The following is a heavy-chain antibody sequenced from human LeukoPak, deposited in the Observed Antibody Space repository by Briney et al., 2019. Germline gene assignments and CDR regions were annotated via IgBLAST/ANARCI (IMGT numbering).Heavy chain of an antibody. V-gene: IGHV3-74*01. J-gene: IGHJ4*02. CDR1: GSSSSTYW. CDR3: RYYDSIGSQPAY. CDR2: INSDGSST. D-gene: IGHD3-22*01. Sequence: PGGSLRVSCVAPGSSSSTYWMYWVRQAPGKGLVWVSRINSDGSSTNYADSVKGRFTISRDNAKNTLYLQMNSLRAEDTAVYDCRYYDSIGSQPAYWGQGTLVTVSS.